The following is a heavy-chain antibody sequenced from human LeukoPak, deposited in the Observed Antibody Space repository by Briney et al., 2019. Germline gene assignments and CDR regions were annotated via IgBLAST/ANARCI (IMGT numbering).Heavy chain of an antibody. V-gene: IGHV1-46*01. CDR1: GYTFTSYY. Sequence: ASVKVSCKASGYTFTSYYMHWVRQAPGQGLEWMGIINPSGGSTSYAQKFQGRVTMTRDTSTSTVYMELSSLRSEDTAVYYCARGSSSGWSGDYFDYWGQGTLVTVSS. CDR3: ARGSSSGWSGDYFDY. CDR2: INPSGGST. D-gene: IGHD6-19*01. J-gene: IGHJ4*02.